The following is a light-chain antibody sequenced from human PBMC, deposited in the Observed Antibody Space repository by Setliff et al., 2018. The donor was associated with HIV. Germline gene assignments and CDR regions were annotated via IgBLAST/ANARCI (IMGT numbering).Light chain of an antibody. CDR1: TRNVVGGHGY. V-gene: IGLV2-14*03. CDR3: FSYTSSTPLYV. J-gene: IGLJ1*01. Sequence: QSALTQPDSVSGSPGQSLTISCTGTTRNVVGGHGYVSWYQQHAGKAPKLLIFEVTKRPSGVSNRFSGSRSANTASLTISGLQAEDEADYYCFSYTSSTPLYVFGTGTKVTVL. CDR2: EVT.